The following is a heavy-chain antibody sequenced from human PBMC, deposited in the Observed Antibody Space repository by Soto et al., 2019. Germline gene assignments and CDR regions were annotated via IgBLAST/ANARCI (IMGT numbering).Heavy chain of an antibody. D-gene: IGHD3-10*01. CDR2: IYHTGAT. J-gene: IGHJ5*02. V-gene: IGHV4-30-4*01. CDR1: GASIISLDYY. Sequence: QVQLQESGPGLVRPSQTLSLTCTVSGASIISLDYYWTWIRLPPGKGLEWIGHIYHTGATYYNPSLESRVVMSVDTSNNQFSLKLSSVTAADTAVFYCARGAVVNLVRGVMGGNWFDPWGQGTLVTVSS. CDR3: ARGAVVNLVRGVMGGNWFDP.